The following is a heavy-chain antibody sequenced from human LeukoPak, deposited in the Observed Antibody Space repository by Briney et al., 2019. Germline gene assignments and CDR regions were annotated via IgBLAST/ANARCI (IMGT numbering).Heavy chain of an antibody. Sequence: GGSLRLSCAASGFNFSNYVMHWVRQAPGKGLEWVAVLSHEGSRTSYADSVKGRFTISRDNSKNTLYLQMDSLRAEDTAVYYCARGGGYSGIYYWYFDLWGRGTLVTVSS. V-gene: IGHV3-30-3*01. CDR2: LSHEGSRT. CDR1: GFNFSNYV. J-gene: IGHJ2*01. D-gene: IGHD1-26*01. CDR3: ARGGGYSGIYYWYFDL.